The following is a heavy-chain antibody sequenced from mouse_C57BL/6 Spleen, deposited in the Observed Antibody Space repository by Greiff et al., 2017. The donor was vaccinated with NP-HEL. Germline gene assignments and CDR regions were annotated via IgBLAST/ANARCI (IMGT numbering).Heavy chain of an antibody. Sequence: EVKLVESGPELVKPGASVKMSCKASGYTFTDYNMHWVKQSHGKSLEWIGYINPNNGGTSYNQKFKGKATLTVNKSSSTAYMELRSLTSEDSAVYYCARGAGTHYFDYWGQGTTLTVSS. D-gene: IGHD4-1*01. CDR1: GYTFTDYN. CDR3: ARGAGTHYFDY. J-gene: IGHJ2*01. CDR2: INPNNGGT. V-gene: IGHV1-22*01.